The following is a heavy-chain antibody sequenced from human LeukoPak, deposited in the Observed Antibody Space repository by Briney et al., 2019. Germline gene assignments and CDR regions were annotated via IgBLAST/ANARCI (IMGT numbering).Heavy chain of an antibody. CDR2: IRSKANSYAT. D-gene: IGHD3-10*01. CDR3: AKHGFGVFEGY. J-gene: IGHJ4*02. Sequence: GGSLRLSCAASGFTFSGSAMHWVRQASGKGLEWVGRIRSKANSYATAYAASVKGGFTISRDNSKNTLYLQMNSLRAEDTAVYYCAKHGFGVFEGYWGQGTLVTVSS. CDR1: GFTFSGSA. V-gene: IGHV3-73*01.